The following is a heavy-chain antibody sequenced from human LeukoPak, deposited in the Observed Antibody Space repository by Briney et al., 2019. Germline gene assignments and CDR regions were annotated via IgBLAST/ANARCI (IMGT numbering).Heavy chain of an antibody. CDR3: AGQKDPRPIDY. CDR2: ISAYNGDT. J-gene: IGHJ4*02. Sequence: ASVKVSCKTSGYTFINHGITWVRQAPGQGLEWMGWISAYNGDTNYAQKFQDRVTMTTDTSTNTAYMELRSLRSDDTAVYYCAGQKDPRPIDYWGQGTLVTVSS. CDR1: GYTFINHG. V-gene: IGHV1-18*01.